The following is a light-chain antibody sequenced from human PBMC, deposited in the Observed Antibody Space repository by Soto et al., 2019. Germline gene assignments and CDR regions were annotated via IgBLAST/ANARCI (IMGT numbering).Light chain of an antibody. CDR2: LGS. CDR3: MQTLQTPLT. J-gene: IGKJ4*01. Sequence: DIVMTQSPVSLPVTPGEPASISCRASQSLLHSGGHNFLDWYLQKPGQSPQVLIYLGSNRASGVPDSFSGSGSGADFTLEISRVEAADVGVYYCMQTLQTPLTFGGGTKVEIK. CDR1: QSLLHSGGHNF. V-gene: IGKV2-28*01.